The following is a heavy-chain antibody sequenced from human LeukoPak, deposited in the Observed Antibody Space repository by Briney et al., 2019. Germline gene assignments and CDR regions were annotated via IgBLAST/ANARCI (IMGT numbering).Heavy chain of an antibody. V-gene: IGHV3-66*01. Sequence: GGSLRLSCAASGFTVSSNYVSWVRQAPGKGLEWVSVIYSGGSTYYADSVKGRFTISRDNSKNTLYLQMNSLRAEDTAVYYCARGLLTDGSFHGGTSGGWREYAFDIWGQGTMVTVSS. CDR2: IYSGGST. J-gene: IGHJ3*02. CDR3: ARGLLTDGSFHGGTSGGWREYAFDI. CDR1: GFTVSSNY. D-gene: IGHD6-19*01.